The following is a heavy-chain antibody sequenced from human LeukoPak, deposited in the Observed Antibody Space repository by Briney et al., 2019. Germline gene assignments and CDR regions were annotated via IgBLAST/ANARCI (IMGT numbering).Heavy chain of an antibody. Sequence: SETLSLTCTVSGGCISSYWWIWIRQPPGKGLEWIGNIYYSGSTYYNPSLKSRVTISVDTSKNQFSLKLSSVTAADTAVYYCARSYSSSWPPVYYYYMDVWGKGTTVTVSS. CDR2: IYYSGST. D-gene: IGHD6-13*01. CDR1: GGCISSYW. V-gene: IGHV4-59*12. J-gene: IGHJ6*03. CDR3: ARSYSSSWPPVYYYYMDV.